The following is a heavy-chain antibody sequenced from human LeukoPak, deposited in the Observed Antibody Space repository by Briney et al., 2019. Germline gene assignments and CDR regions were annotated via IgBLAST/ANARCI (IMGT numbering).Heavy chain of an antibody. CDR2: IKSKTDGGTT. CDR1: GFTFSIAW. CDR3: TTDPAYSSRRSRYYFDY. J-gene: IGHJ4*02. D-gene: IGHD6-13*01. V-gene: IGHV3-15*01. Sequence: PGGSLRLSCAASGFTFSIAWMSWVRQAPGKGLEWVGRIKSKTDGGTTDYAAPVKGRFTISRDDSKNTLYLQMNSLKTEDTAVYYCTTDPAYSSRRSRYYFDYWGQGTLVTVSS.